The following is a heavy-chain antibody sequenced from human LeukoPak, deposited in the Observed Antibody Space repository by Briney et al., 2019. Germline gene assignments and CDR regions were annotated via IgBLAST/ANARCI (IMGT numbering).Heavy chain of an antibody. CDR2: ITSTSSTI. V-gene: IGHV3-11*04. CDR1: GFTFSAYY. CDR3: ARVRAVAVFFDY. J-gene: IGHJ4*02. D-gene: IGHD6-19*01. Sequence: PGGSLRLSCTASGFTFSAYYMSWIRQAPGKGLEWISSITSTSSTIYYADSVKGRFTISRDNAKNSLYPQMNSLRAEDTAVYYCARVRAVAVFFDYWGQGTQVTVCS.